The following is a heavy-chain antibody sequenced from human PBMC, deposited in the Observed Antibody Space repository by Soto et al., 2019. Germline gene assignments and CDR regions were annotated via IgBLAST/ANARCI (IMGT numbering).Heavy chain of an antibody. CDR2: IIPILGTA. CDR3: ARTRYCSGGRCADYYDMDV. Sequence: QVQLVQSGAEVKKPGSSVKVSCKASGGTFSNYIIYWVRQAPGQGLEWMGGIIPILGTADYAQRFXDRVTITADEXXSXAXKELSSLRSEDTAVYYCARTRYCSGGRCADYYDMDVWGQGTTVTVSS. D-gene: IGHD2-15*01. V-gene: IGHV1-69*12. CDR1: GGTFSNYI. J-gene: IGHJ6*02.